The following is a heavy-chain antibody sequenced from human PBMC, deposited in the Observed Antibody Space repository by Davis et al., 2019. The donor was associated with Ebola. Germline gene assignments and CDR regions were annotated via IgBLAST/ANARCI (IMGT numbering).Heavy chain of an antibody. CDR3: ARQGCSGGNCYHPFFDY. J-gene: IGHJ4*02. V-gene: IGHV5-10-1*01. D-gene: IGHD2-15*01. CDR1: GYSFTSHW. Sequence: ESLKISCKGSGYSFTSHWTIWVRQMPGKGLEWMGRIDLSDSYTNYSPSFQGHVTISADKSISTAYLQWSSLKDSDTAMYYCARQGCSGGNCYHPFFDYWSQGTLVNVSS. CDR2: IDLSDSYT.